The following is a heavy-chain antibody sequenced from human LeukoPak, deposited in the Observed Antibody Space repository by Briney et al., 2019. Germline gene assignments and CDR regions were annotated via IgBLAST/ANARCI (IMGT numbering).Heavy chain of an antibody. CDR2: ISSSGSTI. CDR3: AREVAVADFDY. J-gene: IGHJ4*02. D-gene: IGHD6-19*01. Sequence: GTLRLSCAASGFTFSSYEMNWVRQAPGKGLEWVSYISSSGSTIYYADSVKGRFTISRDNAKNSLYLQMNSLRAEDTAVYYCAREVAVADFDYWGQGTLVTVSS. V-gene: IGHV3-48*03. CDR1: GFTFSSYE.